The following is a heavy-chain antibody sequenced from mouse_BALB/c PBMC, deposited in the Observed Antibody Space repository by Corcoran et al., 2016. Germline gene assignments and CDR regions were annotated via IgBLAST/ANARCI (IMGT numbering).Heavy chain of an antibody. D-gene: IGHD2-1*01. CDR3: GRSREGNYVVY. Sequence: EDQLQQSGAELVKPGASVKLSCTASGFNIKDTYMHWVKQRPEQGLEWIGRIDPANVSTKSDPKFQGKATMTADTSSNTVYLQLSSLTSEATAVYYCGRSREGNYVVYWGQGTTLTVSS. CDR1: GFNIKDTY. J-gene: IGHJ2*01. CDR2: IDPANVST. V-gene: IGHV14-3*02.